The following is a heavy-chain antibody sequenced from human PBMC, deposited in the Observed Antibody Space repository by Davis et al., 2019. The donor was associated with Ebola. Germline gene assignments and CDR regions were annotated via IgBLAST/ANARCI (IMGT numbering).Heavy chain of an antibody. V-gene: IGHV1-69*04. CDR3: ARADIVVVPAATQEYYYYYGMDV. D-gene: IGHD2-2*01. Sequence: SVKVSCKASGYTFTSYGISWVRQAPGQGLEWMGRIIPILGIANYAQKFQGRVTITADKSTSTAYMELSSLRSEDTAVYYCARADIVVVPAATQEYYYYYGMDVWGQGTTVTVSS. CDR2: IIPILGIA. CDR1: GYTFTSYG. J-gene: IGHJ6*02.